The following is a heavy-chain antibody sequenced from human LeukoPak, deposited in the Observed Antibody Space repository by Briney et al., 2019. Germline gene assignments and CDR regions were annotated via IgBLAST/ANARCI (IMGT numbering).Heavy chain of an antibody. D-gene: IGHD3-16*02. Sequence: PSETLSLTCTVSGDSIRRDNYYWGWIRQPPGKGLEWIGSIYYSGSTHYNPSLKSRVSISVDPSKSQFSLKLTSVTAADTAVYYCATHPLLDYWGQGSLVTVSS. CDR1: GDSIRRDNYY. CDR3: ATHPLLDY. J-gene: IGHJ4*02. V-gene: IGHV4-39*01. CDR2: IYYSGST.